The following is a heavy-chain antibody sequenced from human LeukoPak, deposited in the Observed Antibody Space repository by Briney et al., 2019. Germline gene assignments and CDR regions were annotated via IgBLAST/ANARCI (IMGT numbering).Heavy chain of an antibody. V-gene: IGHV3-23*01. CDR2: ISGRGDTT. CDR1: GFPFSIYG. J-gene: IGHJ4*02. D-gene: IGHD1-1*01. CDR3: AKALRGYSPNDY. Sequence: PGGSLRLSCAPSGFPFSIYGMRWVRQAPGKALEGVSGISGRGDTTYYAHSVKGRFTISRDNSKNTLFLQMNSLRAEDTAVYYCAKALRGYSPNDYWGQGTLVTVSS.